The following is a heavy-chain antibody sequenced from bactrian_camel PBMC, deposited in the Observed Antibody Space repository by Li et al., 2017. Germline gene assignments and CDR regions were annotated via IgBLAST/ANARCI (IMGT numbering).Heavy chain of an antibody. D-gene: IGHD5*01. CDR2: INADGSS. CDR3: AIAGQTH. Sequence: HVQLVESGGGSVQAGGSLRLSCTAPGFRSHSCGMDWYRQADGKEREWVSHINADGSSDYVDDVKGRFTISQDNTKNTNTVYLQMNSLKVEDTAVYYCAIAGQTHRGQGTQVTVS. CDR1: GFRSHSCG. V-gene: IGHV3S55*01. J-gene: IGHJ4*01.